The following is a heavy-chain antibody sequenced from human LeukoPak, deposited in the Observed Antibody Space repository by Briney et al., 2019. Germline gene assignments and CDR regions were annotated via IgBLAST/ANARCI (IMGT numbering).Heavy chain of an antibody. D-gene: IGHD3-10*01. CDR1: GYTFTSYD. J-gene: IGHJ5*02. CDR2: MNPNSGNT. CDR3: ARGRDNYYGSGSYYNA. Sequence: GASVKVSCKASGYTFTSYDINWVRQATGQGLEWMGWMNPNSGNTGYAQKFQGRVTTTRNTSISTAYMELSSLRSEDTAVYYCARGRDNYYGSGSYYNAWGQGTLVTVSS. V-gene: IGHV1-8*03.